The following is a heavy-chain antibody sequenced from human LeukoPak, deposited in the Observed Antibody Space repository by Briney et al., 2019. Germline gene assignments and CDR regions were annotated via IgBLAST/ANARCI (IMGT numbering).Heavy chain of an antibody. CDR1: GGPISSYY. D-gene: IGHD5-24*01. V-gene: IGHV4-59*01. Sequence: PSETLSLTCTVSGGPISSYYWSWIRQPPGKGLEWIGYIYYSGGTNYNPSLKSRVTISIDTSKNQFSLKLTSVTAADTAVYYCARVVGDGYSEYWGQGTLVTVSS. CDR3: ARVVGDGYSEY. J-gene: IGHJ4*02. CDR2: IYYSGGT.